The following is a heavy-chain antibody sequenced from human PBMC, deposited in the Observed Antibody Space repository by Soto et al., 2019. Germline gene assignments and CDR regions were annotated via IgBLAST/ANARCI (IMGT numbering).Heavy chain of an antibody. CDR3: AKHSGPYTSSWFDY. D-gene: IGHD6-13*01. J-gene: IGHJ5*01. CDR2: IYYSGST. CDR1: GGSISSSNFY. V-gene: IGHV4-39*01. Sequence: SETLSLTCSVSGGSISSSNFYWGWIRQPPGKGLEWIGSIYYSGSTSYNPSLKSRVTISVDTYKSLFSLKLSSLPAADTVFFSCAKHSGPYTSSWFDYWGQGALVTVSS.